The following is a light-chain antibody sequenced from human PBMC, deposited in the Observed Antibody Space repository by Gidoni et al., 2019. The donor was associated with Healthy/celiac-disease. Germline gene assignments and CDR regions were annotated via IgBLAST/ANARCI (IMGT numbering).Light chain of an antibody. J-gene: IGLJ3*02. CDR1: SRDVGSYNL. Sequence: QSALTQPASVSGSPGQSITISCTGTSRDVGSYNLVSWYQQHPGKAPKLMIYEVSNRPSGVSNRVSGSKSGNTASLTISGRQAEDEADYYCCAYAGSSTWVFGGGTKLTVL. V-gene: IGLV2-23*02. CDR2: EVS. CDR3: CAYAGSSTWV.